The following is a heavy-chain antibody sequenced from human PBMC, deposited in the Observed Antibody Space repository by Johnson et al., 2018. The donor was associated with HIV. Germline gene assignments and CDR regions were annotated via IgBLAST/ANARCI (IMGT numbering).Heavy chain of an antibody. D-gene: IGHD7-27*01. J-gene: IGHJ3*02. V-gene: IGHV3-30*02. CDR3: AKEFPARGNWGGVDAFDI. CDR2: IRYDGSNK. CDR1: GFTFSSYG. Sequence: QVQLVESGGGVVQPGGSRRLSCAASGFTFSSYGMHWVRQAPGKGLEWVAFIRYDGSNKDYADSVKGRFTISRDNSRNTLYLQMNSLRAEDTAVYYCAKEFPARGNWGGVDAFDIWGQGTMVTVSS.